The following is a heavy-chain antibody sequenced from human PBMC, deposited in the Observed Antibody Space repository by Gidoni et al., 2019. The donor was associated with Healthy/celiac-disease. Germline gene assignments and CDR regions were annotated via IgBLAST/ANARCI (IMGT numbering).Heavy chain of an antibody. Sequence: EVPLLASGGGLVQPGGSLRLSCAASGFTFSSYAMSWVRQAPGKGLEWVAAIRGSGGSTYYADSVKGRFTISRDNSKNTLYLQMNSLRAEDTAVYYCANDYDSSGYYYASGAFDIWGQGTMVTVSS. J-gene: IGHJ3*02. V-gene: IGHV3-23*01. CDR2: IRGSGGST. CDR3: ANDYDSSGYYYASGAFDI. CDR1: GFTFSSYA. D-gene: IGHD3-22*01.